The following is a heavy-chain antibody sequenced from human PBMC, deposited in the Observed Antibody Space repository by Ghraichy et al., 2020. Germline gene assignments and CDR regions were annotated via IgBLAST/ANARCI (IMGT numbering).Heavy chain of an antibody. Sequence: GESLNISCAASGFSFSSYWMSWVRQAPGKGLEWEANIKQDGSEKYYVDSVKGRFTISRDNAKNSLYLQMDSLRAEDTAVYYCVSDKIVGPTHFDLWGRGTLVTVSS. CDR3: VSDKIVGPTHFDL. V-gene: IGHV3-7*03. D-gene: IGHD1-26*01. CDR1: GFSFSSYW. J-gene: IGHJ2*01. CDR2: IKQDGSEK.